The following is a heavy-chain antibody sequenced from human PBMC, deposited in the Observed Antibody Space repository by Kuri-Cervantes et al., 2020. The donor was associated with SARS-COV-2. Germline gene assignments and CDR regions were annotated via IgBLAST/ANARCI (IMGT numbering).Heavy chain of an antibody. V-gene: IGHV4-34*01. CDR2: INHSGST. CDR3: ARRLWSGYSFRYYHYMDV. CDR1: Y. D-gene: IGHD3-3*01. Sequence: YWIGWIRQPPEKGLEWIGEINHSGSTNYNPSLKSRVTISVDTSKNQISLKLSSVTAADTAVYYCARRLWSGYSFRYYHYMDVWGKGTTVTVSS. J-gene: IGHJ6*03.